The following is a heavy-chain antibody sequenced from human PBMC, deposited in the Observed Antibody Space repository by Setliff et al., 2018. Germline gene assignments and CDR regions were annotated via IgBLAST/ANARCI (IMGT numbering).Heavy chain of an antibody. Sequence: GESLKISCAASGFIFSSYAMHWVRQAPGKGLEWVSRVNDDGSSAMYADSVKGRFTMSRDNAKNTLYLQMNSLRAEDTAVYYCARAYYGTVNGYSSYYGLDVWGQGTTVTVSS. CDR1: GFIFSSYA. D-gene: IGHD3-9*01. J-gene: IGHJ6*02. V-gene: IGHV3-74*03. CDR3: ARAYYGTVNGYSSYYGLDV. CDR2: VNDDGSSA.